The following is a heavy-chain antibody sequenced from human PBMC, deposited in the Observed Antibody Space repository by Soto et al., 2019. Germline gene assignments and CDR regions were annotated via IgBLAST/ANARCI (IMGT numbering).Heavy chain of an antibody. CDR2: IYHSGST. V-gene: IGHV4-30-2*01. J-gene: IGHJ5*02. D-gene: IGHD2-2*01. Sequence: PSEILSLTCAVSGCSISSGGYSWSWIRQPPGKGLEWIGYIYHSGSTYYNPSLKSRVTISVDRSKNQFSLKLSSVTAADTAVYYCARVPDRWGQGTLVTSPQ. CDR3: ARVPDR. CDR1: GCSISSGGYS.